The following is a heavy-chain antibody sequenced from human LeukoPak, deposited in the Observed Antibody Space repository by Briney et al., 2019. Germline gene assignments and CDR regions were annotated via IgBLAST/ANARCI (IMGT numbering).Heavy chain of an antibody. J-gene: IGHJ4*02. CDR1: GGSISSYY. CDR2: IYTSGST. D-gene: IGHD4-17*01. Sequence: SETLSLTCTVYGGSISSYYWSWIRQPAGKGLEWIGRIYTSGSTNYNPSLKSRVTMSVDTSKNQFSLKLSSVTAADTAVYYCAREGQSPLGDSGHFDYWGQGTLVTVSS. V-gene: IGHV4-4*07. CDR3: AREGQSPLGDSGHFDY.